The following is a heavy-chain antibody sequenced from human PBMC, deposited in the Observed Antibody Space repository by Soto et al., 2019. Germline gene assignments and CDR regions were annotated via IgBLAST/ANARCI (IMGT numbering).Heavy chain of an antibody. Sequence: EVQLLESGGGLVQPGGSLRLSCAASGFTFISYAMSWVRQAPGKGLEWVSAISGSGGSTYYADAVKGRFTISRYNSKNTLDLQMNGLRAEDTAVYYCAKDIVAGAGDSMCYWGQGTLVTVSS. J-gene: IGHJ4*02. CDR3: AKDIVAGAGDSMCY. CDR1: GFTFISYA. D-gene: IGHD6-19*01. CDR2: ISGSGGST. V-gene: IGHV3-23*01.